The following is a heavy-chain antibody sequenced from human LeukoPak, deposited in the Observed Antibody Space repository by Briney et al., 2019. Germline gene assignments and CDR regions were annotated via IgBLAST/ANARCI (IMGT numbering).Heavy chain of an antibody. CDR3: ARHSIIGGTEYAFDI. Sequence: SETLSLTCTVSGGSISSYYWSWIRQPPGKGLEWIGYIYYSGSTNYSPSLKSRVTISVDTSKNQFSLKLSSVTAEDTAVYYCARHSIIGGTEYAFDIWGQGTMVTVSS. D-gene: IGHD2-15*01. J-gene: IGHJ3*02. V-gene: IGHV4-59*08. CDR1: GGSISSYY. CDR2: IYYSGST.